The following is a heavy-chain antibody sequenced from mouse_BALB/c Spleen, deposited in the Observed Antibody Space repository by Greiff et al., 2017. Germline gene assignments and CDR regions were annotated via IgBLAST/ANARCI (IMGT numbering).Heavy chain of an antibody. CDR1: GFNIKDTY. Sequence: VQLKQSGAELVKPGASVKLSCTASGFNIKDTYMHWVKQRPEQGLEWIGRIDPANGNTKYDPKFQGKATITADTSSNTAYLQLSSLTSEDTAVYYCAPITTVGAMDYWGQGTSVTVSS. CDR3: APITTVGAMDY. V-gene: IGHV14-3*02. J-gene: IGHJ4*01. CDR2: IDPANGNT. D-gene: IGHD1-1*01.